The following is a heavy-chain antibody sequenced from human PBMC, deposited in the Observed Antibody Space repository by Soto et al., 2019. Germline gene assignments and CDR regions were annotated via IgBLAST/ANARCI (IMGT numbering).Heavy chain of an antibody. Sequence: QVHLVESGGGVVQPGRSLTISCVGSGFAFSTYGMHWVRQAPAKGLEWVALISYDGTDKYYADSVKGRFSISRDNSKHTLSLPLDSLRPEDTAVYYCAKDFGAWSDSWGQGTLVNVSS. CDR3: AKDFGAWSDS. D-gene: IGHD6-19*01. CDR2: ISYDGTDK. CDR1: GFAFSTYG. J-gene: IGHJ5*02. V-gene: IGHV3-30*18.